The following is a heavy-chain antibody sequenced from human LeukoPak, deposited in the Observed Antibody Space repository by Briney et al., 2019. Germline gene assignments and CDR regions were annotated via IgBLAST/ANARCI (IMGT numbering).Heavy chain of an antibody. Sequence: PSETLSLSCTVSGGSISSYYWSWIRQPPGKGLEWIGYIYYSGSTNYNPSFKSRVTISLDTSKNQFSLKLSSVTAADTAVCYCAGPSSAYEYWGQGILVTASS. CDR2: IYYSGST. D-gene: IGHD2-15*01. CDR1: GGSISSYY. V-gene: IGHV4-59*01. CDR3: AGPSSAYEY. J-gene: IGHJ4*02.